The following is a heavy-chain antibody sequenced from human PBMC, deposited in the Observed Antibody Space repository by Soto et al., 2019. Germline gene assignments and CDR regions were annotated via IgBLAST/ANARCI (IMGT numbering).Heavy chain of an antibody. CDR2: INHSGST. Sequence: SEMLSLTCAVCGGSFSGYYWSWIRQPPGKGLEWIGEINHSGSTNYNPSLKSRVTISVDTSKNQFSLKLSSVTAADTAVYYCAGPGYSYAPGYWGQGTLVTVSS. J-gene: IGHJ4*02. V-gene: IGHV4-34*01. CDR1: GGSFSGYY. D-gene: IGHD5-18*01. CDR3: AGPGYSYAPGY.